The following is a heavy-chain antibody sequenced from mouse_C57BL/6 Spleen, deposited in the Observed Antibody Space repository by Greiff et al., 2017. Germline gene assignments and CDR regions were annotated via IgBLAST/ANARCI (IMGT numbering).Heavy chain of an antibody. CDR1: GYTFTEYT. CDR3: ARHEDSLPRGAMDY. Sequence: QVQLQQSGAELVKPGASVKLSCKASGYTFTEYTIHWVKQRTGQGLEWIGWIYPGGGGIKYTEQFKDKATLTADKSSSTVYMELSRLTSEVSAVYFGARHEDSLPRGAMDYWGQGTSVTVSS. CDR2: IYPGGGGI. V-gene: IGHV1-62-2*01. J-gene: IGHJ4*01.